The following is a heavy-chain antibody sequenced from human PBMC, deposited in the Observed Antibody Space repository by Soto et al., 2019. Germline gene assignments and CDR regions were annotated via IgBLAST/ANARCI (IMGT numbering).Heavy chain of an antibody. Sequence: EVQLVESGGGLVQPGESLRLSCAASGFTFDYYWMHWVRQAPGKGLVWVSRIHSDGTGTTYADSVKGRFTISRDNAKNTLSLQMNSLRAEDTAVYYCARGDRGAFDLWGQGTVVTVSS. CDR3: ARGDRGAFDL. J-gene: IGHJ3*01. CDR1: GFTFDYYW. D-gene: IGHD1-26*01. CDR2: IHSDGTGT. V-gene: IGHV3-74*01.